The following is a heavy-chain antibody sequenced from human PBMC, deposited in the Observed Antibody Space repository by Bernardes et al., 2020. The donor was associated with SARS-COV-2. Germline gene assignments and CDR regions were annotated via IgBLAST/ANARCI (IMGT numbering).Heavy chain of an antibody. CDR1: GDSVSSSSYY. J-gene: IGHJ4*02. Sequence: SESLSLTCTVSGDSVSSSSYYWGWLRQPQGKGLDWIGSVNYSGSTYYNPSLKSRVTISVDTSKNQFSLKLSPVTAADTAVYYCARLQRGSYDFWSGYLHYFDYWGQGTLVTVSS. CDR2: VNYSGST. CDR3: ARLQRGSYDFWSGYLHYFDY. V-gene: IGHV4-39*01. D-gene: IGHD3-3*01.